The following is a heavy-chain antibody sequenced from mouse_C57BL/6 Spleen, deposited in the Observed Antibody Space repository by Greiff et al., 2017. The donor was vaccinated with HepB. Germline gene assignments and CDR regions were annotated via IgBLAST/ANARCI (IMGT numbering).Heavy chain of an antibody. J-gene: IGHJ2*01. D-gene: IGHD1-1*01. CDR3: AREVIYYGSSFDY. CDR1: GYTFTDYY. CDR2: INPNNGGT. V-gene: IGHV1-26*01. Sequence: EVQLQQSGPELVKPGASVKISCKASGYTFTDYYMNWVKQSHGKSLEWIGDINPNNGGTSYNQKFKGKATLTVDKSSSTAYMELRSLTSEDSAVYYCAREVIYYGSSFDYWGQGTTLTVSS.